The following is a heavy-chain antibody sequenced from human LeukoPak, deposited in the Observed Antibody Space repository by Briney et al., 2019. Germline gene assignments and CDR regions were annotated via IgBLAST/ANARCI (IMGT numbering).Heavy chain of an antibody. CDR2: ISNDGSNK. V-gene: IGHV3-30*18. Sequence: QPGGSLRLSCAASGFTLSSYGMHWVRQAAGKGLEWVAVISNDGSNKNYADSVKGRFTISRDNSKNTLYLQMNSLRVEDTAMYCCAKDLDNGDPLRWDYGMDVWGQGTTVTVSS. D-gene: IGHD4-17*01. J-gene: IGHJ6*02. CDR3: AKDLDNGDPLRWDYGMDV. CDR1: GFTLSSYG.